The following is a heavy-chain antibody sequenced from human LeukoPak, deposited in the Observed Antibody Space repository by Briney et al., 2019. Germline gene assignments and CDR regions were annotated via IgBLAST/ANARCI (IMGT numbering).Heavy chain of an antibody. V-gene: IGHV1-46*01. D-gene: IGHD4-17*01. J-gene: IGHJ3*02. CDR3: ASLDYGDYAGAFDI. Sequence: ASVKVSCKASGYTFTSYYMHWVRQAPGQGLEWMGIINPSGGSTSYAQKFQGRVTMTRDMSTSTVYMELSSLRSEDMAVYYCASLDYGDYAGAFDIWGQGTMVTVSS. CDR1: GYTFTSYY. CDR2: INPSGGST.